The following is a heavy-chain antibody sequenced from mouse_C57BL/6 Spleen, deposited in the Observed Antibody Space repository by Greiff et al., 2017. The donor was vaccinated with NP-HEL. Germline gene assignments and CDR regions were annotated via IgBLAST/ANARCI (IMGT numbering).Heavy chain of an antibody. V-gene: IGHV1-50*01. D-gene: IGHD1-3*01. Sequence: QVQLQQSGAELVKPGASVKLSCKASGYTFTSYWMQWVKQRPGQGLEWIGEIDPSDSYTNYNQKFKGKATLTVDTSSSTAYMQLSSLTSEDSAVYYCARGGLVGPDYFDYWGQGTTLTVSS. CDR3: ARGGLVGPDYFDY. CDR2: IDPSDSYT. CDR1: GYTFTSYW. J-gene: IGHJ2*01.